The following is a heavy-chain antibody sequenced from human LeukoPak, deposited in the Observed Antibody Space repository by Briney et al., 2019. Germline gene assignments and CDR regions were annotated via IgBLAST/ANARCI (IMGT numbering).Heavy chain of an antibody. Sequence: SETLSLTCTVSGGSISSSHSYWGWIRQPPGKGLEWIGNIYYSGSTYYSPSLKSRVTISVDTSNKFSLKLSSVTAADTALYYCARAPYKRIAVAVRLFDYWGQGTLVTVSS. J-gene: IGHJ4*02. V-gene: IGHV4-39*07. D-gene: IGHD6-19*01. CDR2: IYYSGST. CDR1: GGSISSSHSY. CDR3: ARAPYKRIAVAVRLFDY.